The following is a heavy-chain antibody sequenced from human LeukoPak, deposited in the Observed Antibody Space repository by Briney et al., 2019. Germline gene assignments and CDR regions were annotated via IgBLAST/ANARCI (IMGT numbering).Heavy chain of an antibody. V-gene: IGHV1-46*01. Sequence: GASVKVSCKASGYTFTSYYMHWVRQAPGQGLEWMGIINPSGGSTSYAQKFQGRVTLTRDMSTSTVYMELSSLRSEDTAVYYCARGSKAGFGEVDLFDYWGQGTLVTVSS. CDR1: GYTFTSYY. CDR3: ARGSKAGFGEVDLFDY. D-gene: IGHD3-10*01. J-gene: IGHJ4*02. CDR2: INPSGGST.